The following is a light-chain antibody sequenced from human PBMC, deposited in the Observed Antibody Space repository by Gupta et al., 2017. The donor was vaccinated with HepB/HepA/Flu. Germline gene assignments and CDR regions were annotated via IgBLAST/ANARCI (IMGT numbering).Light chain of an antibody. J-gene: IGKJ2*01. V-gene: IGKV2-30*01. CDR1: QSREYSDGNSY. CDR3: RQGKQLPYT. Sequence: DIVLTQSPLSLPVTLGQTASISCRSSQSREYSDGNSYLNWFQQRPGQSPRRLLYRGSKRDSGPPDRFSGIGSGTNFTLRITIGDADDVVVYYCRQGKQLPYTFGQGTKVEIK. CDR2: RGS.